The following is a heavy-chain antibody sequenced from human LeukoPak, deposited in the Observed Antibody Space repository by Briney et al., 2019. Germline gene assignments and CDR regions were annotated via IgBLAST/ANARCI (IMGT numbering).Heavy chain of an antibody. D-gene: IGHD3-10*01. V-gene: IGHV4-34*01. CDR1: GGSFSGYY. CDR3: ARSHYYGSGSYYTGRRNWFDP. Sequence: PSETLSLTCAVYGGSFSGYYWTWIRQPPGKGLEWIGEINHSGSTNYNPSLKSRVTISVDTSKNQFSLKLSSVTAADTAVYYCARSHYYGSGSYYTGRRNWFDPWGQGTLVTVSS. J-gene: IGHJ5*02. CDR2: INHSGST.